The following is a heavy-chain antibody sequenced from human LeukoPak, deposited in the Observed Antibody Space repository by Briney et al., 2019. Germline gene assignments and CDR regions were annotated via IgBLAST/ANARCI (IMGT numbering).Heavy chain of an antibody. V-gene: IGHV4-34*01. Sequence: SETLSLTCAVYGGSFSGYYWSWIRQPPGKGLEWIGEINHSGSTNYNPSLKSRVTISVDTSKNQFSLKLSSVTAADTAVYYCARGPVTHYYYYMDVWGKGTTVTVSS. CDR3: ARGPVTHYYYYMDV. J-gene: IGHJ6*03. CDR2: INHSGST. CDR1: GGSFSGYY. D-gene: IGHD5-18*01.